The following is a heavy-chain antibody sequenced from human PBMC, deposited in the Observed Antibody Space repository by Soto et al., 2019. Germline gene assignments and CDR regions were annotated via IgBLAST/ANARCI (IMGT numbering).Heavy chain of an antibody. J-gene: IGHJ5*02. CDR2: IEGSGEIT. Sequence: GWSLRLACAASGFMFSTTDMSWVRQAPGKGLEWLTTIEGSGEITYYADSVKGRFTISRDNSKSTVYLQMDSLTADDTAVYFCVKNSGWFNTWGQGTPVTVSS. CDR1: GFMFSTTD. D-gene: IGHD3-10*01. V-gene: IGHV3-23*01. CDR3: VKNSGWFNT.